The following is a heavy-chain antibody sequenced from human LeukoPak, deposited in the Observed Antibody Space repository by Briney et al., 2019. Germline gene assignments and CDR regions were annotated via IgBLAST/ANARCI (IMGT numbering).Heavy chain of an antibody. CDR2: IYYSGST. Sequence: SQTLSLTCTVSGGSISSGDYYWSWIRQPPGKGLEWIGYIYYSGSTYYNPSLRSRVTISVDTSKNQFSLKLSSVTAADTAVYYCARDYNYYGSGSPHSLDDYWGQGTLVTVSS. CDR3: ARDYNYYGSGSPHSLDDY. J-gene: IGHJ4*02. V-gene: IGHV4-30-4*01. D-gene: IGHD3-10*01. CDR1: GGSISSGDYY.